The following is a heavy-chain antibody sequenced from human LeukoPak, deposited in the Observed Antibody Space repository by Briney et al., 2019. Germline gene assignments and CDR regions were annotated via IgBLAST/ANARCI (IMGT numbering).Heavy chain of an antibody. CDR1: GGSISSSNFY. Sequence: SETLSLTCTVSGGSISSSNFYWDWFRQPPGKGLEWIGNIYYSGNTYYNSSLKSRVTISVDTSKNQFSLKLSSVTAADTAVYYCARERSGSEIFARSFDIWGQGTMVTVSS. CDR2: IYYSGNT. V-gene: IGHV4-39*07. CDR3: ARERSGSEIFARSFDI. J-gene: IGHJ3*02. D-gene: IGHD3-3*01.